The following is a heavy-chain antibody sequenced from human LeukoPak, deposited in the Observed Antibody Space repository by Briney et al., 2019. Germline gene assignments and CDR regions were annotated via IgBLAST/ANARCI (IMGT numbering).Heavy chain of an antibody. CDR2: ITSAGTTI. J-gene: IGHJ6*03. D-gene: IGHD3-10*02. V-gene: IGHV3-11*04. CDR3: ARDCSRMSQGDYYYYMGV. Sequence: GGSLRLSCAASRFTFSDYSMSWIRQAPGKGLEWVSYITSAGTTIDYADSVKGRFTISRDNAKNSLYLQMNSLRAEDTAVYYCARDCSRMSQGDYYYYMGVWGKGTAVTVSS. CDR1: RFTFSDYS.